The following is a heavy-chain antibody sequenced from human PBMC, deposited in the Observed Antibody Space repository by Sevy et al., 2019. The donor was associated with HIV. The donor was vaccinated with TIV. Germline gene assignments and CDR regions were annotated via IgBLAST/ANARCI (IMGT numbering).Heavy chain of an antibody. CDR2: IKSKADGGTT. Sequence: GGCLRLSCAASGFTFTYAWMTWVRQAPGKGLEWVGRIKSKADGGTTDYAEPVKGRFTISRDDSKNTLYLQMNSLKTEDTAVYYCSTDPIIVLLVTNGMDVWGQGTTVTVSS. J-gene: IGHJ6*02. CDR1: GFTFTYAW. D-gene: IGHD2-8*02. CDR3: STDPIIVLLVTNGMDV. V-gene: IGHV3-15*01.